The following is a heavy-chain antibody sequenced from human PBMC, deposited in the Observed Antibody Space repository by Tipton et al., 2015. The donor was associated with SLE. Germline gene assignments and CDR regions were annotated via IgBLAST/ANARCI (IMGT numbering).Heavy chain of an antibody. D-gene: IGHD2-21*02. Sequence: TLSLTCSVSGGSVRSNYWIWIRQPPGKGLEWIGYISHGGGSNYNPSLKSRVTISIDTAKNQFFLKLTSVTAADTAVYYCARGLVTWRGAIVGVDVWGQGTTVNVSS. J-gene: IGHJ6*02. CDR1: GGSVRSNY. V-gene: IGHV4-59*08. CDR3: ARGLVTWRGAIVGVDV. CDR2: ISHGGGS.